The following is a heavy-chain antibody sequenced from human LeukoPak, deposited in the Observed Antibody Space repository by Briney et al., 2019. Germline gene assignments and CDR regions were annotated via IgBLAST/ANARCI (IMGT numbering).Heavy chain of an antibody. CDR3: ARQYGSSGWPFDY. J-gene: IGHJ4*02. CDR1: GGTFSSYA. D-gene: IGHD6-19*01. Sequence: ASVEVSCKASGGTFSSYAISWVRQAPGQGLEWMGRIIPILGIANYAQKFQGRVTITADKSTGTAYMELSSLRSEDTAVYYCARQYGSSGWPFDYWGQGTLVTVSS. CDR2: IIPILGIA. V-gene: IGHV1-69*04.